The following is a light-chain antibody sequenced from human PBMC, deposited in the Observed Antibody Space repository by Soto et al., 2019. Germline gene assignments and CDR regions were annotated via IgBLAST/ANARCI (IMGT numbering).Light chain of an antibody. CDR3: QQRSNWLT. V-gene: IGKV3-11*01. CDR1: QSVSSY. CDR2: DAS. J-gene: IGKJ4*01. Sequence: EIVLTQSPATLSLSPGERATLSCRASQSVSSYLAWYQQKPVQAPRLLIYDASNSATGIPARFSGSGSGTDFTLTISSLAPEDCAVYYCQQRSNWLTFGGGTKVEIK.